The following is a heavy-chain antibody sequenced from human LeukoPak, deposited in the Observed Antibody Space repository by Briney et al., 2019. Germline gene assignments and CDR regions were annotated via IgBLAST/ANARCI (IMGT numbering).Heavy chain of an antibody. J-gene: IGHJ4*02. CDR1: GFTFSTYA. Sequence: PGGSLRLSCAGSGFTFSTYAMSWVRQAPGKGLEWVSSISDNGYTTYYADSVGGRFTISRDNSKNTVYLQMIGLRGKDTAVYFCAKYYYDSSGYYDAAPLDSWGQGTLVTVFS. V-gene: IGHV3-23*01. CDR3: AKYYYDSSGYYDAAPLDS. D-gene: IGHD3-22*01. CDR2: ISDNGYTT.